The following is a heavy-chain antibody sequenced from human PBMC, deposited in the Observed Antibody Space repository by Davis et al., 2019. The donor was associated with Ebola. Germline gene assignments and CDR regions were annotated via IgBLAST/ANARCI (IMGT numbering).Heavy chain of an antibody. CDR3: ATTQWLREFDY. CDR1: GFTVSSNH. CDR2: IYDRST. Sequence: PGGSLRLSCAASGFTVSSNHMSWVRQAPGKGLEWVSVIYDRSTAYADSVRGRFTISRDKSNNSLYLDMNSLRVDDTAVYYCATTQWLREFDYWGQGTLVTVSS. D-gene: IGHD6-19*01. J-gene: IGHJ4*02. V-gene: IGHV3-53*05.